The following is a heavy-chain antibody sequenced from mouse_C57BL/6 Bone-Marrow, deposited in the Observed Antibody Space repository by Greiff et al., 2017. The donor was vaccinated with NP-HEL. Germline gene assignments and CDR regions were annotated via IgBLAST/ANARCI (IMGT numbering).Heavy chain of an antibody. CDR1: GYTFTSYG. Sequence: QVQLKESGAELARPGASVKLSCKASGYTFTSYGISWVKQRTGQGLEWIGEIYPRSGNTYYNEKFKGKATLTADKSSSTAYMELRSLTSEDSAFYFCASRGSSSWFAYWGQGTLVTVSA. CDR2: IYPRSGNT. D-gene: IGHD1-1*01. J-gene: IGHJ3*01. CDR3: ASRGSSSWFAY. V-gene: IGHV1-81*01.